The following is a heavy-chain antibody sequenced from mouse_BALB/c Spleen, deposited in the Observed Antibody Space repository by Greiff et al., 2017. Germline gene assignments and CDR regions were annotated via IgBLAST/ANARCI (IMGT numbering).Heavy chain of an antibody. CDR3: ATPHYGYDDYYAMDY. CDR1: GYSITSDYA. V-gene: IGHV3-2*02. CDR2: ISYSGST. Sequence: EVQLQESGPGLVKPSQSLSLTCTVTGYSITSDYAWNWLRQFPGNKLEWMGYISYSGSTSYNPSLKIRISITRDTSKNQFFLQLNSVTTEDTATYYCATPHYGYDDYYAMDYWGQGTAVTVSS. J-gene: IGHJ4*01. D-gene: IGHD2-2*01.